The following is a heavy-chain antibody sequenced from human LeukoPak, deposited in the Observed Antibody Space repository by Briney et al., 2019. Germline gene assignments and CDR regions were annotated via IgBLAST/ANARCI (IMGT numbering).Heavy chain of an antibody. J-gene: IGHJ5*02. Sequence: SVKVSCKASGGTFSSYAISWVRQAPGQGLEWMGGIIPLFGTASYAQNFQGRVTISADESTSTAYMELSSLRSEDTAVYYCARDLTMVRGARYRPYNWFAPWGQGTLVTVSS. CDR3: ARDLTMVRGARYRPYNWFAP. D-gene: IGHD3-10*01. CDR1: GGTFSSYA. V-gene: IGHV1-69*01. CDR2: IIPLFGTA.